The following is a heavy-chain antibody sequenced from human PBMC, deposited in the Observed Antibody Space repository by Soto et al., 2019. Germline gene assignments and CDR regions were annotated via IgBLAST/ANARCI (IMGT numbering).Heavy chain of an antibody. V-gene: IGHV4-4*07. CDR3: ARDRSTTYYYYYGMDV. J-gene: IGHJ6*02. CDR2: IYTSGST. Sequence: SETLSLTCTVSGGSISSYYWSWIRQPAGKGLEWIGRIYTSGSTNYNPSLKSRVTMSVDTSKSQFSLKLSSVTAADTAVYYCARDRSTTYYYYYGMDVWGQGTTVTVSS. CDR1: GGSISSYY.